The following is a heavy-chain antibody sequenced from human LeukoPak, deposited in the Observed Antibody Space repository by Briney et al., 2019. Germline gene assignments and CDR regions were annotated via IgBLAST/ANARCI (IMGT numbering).Heavy chain of an antibody. CDR2: IYYSGST. V-gene: IGHV4-59*01. J-gene: IGHJ4*02. CDR1: GGSISSYY. D-gene: IGHD5-12*01. Sequence: SSETLSLTCTVSGGSISSYYWSWIRQPPGKGLEWIGYIYYSGSTNYNPSLKSRVTISVDTSKNQFSLKLSSVTAADTAVYYCARHGGGYDSWFDYWGQGTLVTVSP. CDR3: ARHGGGYDSWFDY.